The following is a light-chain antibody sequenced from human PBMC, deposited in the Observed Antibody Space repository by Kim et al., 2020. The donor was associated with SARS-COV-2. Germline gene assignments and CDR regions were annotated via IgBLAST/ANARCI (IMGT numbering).Light chain of an antibody. J-gene: IGKJ1*01. CDR1: ESVSSS. CDR3: QQYNNWPRGT. V-gene: IGKV3-15*01. CDR2: GAS. Sequence: SPGERATLSCGASESVSSSLAWYQQKPGQAPRLLIYGASTRATGIPARFSGNGSGTEFTLTISSLQSEDFAVYYCQQYNNWPRGTFGQGTKVEIK.